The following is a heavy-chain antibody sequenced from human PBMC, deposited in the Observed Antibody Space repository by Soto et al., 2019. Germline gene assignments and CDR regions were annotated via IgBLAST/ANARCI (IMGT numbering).Heavy chain of an antibody. CDR3: ARDNYSSDGSHSNGMDV. CDR1: GFTVSSNY. J-gene: IGHJ6*02. Sequence: EVQLVETGGGLIQPGGSLRLSCAASGFTVSSNYMSWVRQAPGKGLEWGSVIYSGGNTYYADSVKGRFTISRDKSKNTRYLQMNSLSAEDTAVYYCARDNYSSDGSHSNGMDVWGQGTTVTVSS. CDR2: IYSGGNT. V-gene: IGHV3-53*02. D-gene: IGHD5-18*01.